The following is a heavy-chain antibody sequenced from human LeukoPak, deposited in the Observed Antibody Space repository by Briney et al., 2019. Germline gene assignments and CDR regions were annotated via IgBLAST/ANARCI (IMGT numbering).Heavy chain of an antibody. CDR1: GGSITNTISS. D-gene: IGHD2/OR15-2a*01. V-gene: IGHV4-39*01. CDR3: ARPMYNSWDRFDP. CDR2: IYFNGGST. J-gene: IGHJ5*02. Sequence: PSETLSLTCTVSGGSITNTISSWAWMRQSPGKGLEWIGSIYFNGGSTYYNPSLKTRATLLLDTSSNQFSLNLRSVTAADTGVYYCARPMYNSWDRFDPWGQGTQVTVSS.